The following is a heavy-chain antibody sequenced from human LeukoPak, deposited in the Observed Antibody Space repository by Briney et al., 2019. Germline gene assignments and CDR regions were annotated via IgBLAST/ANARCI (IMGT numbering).Heavy chain of an antibody. CDR3: ARVPRDSSSWYVY. CDR2: FDPEEGKT. V-gene: IGHV1-24*01. J-gene: IGHJ4*02. D-gene: IGHD6-13*01. Sequence: ASVKVSCKVSGYRLNELSIHWVRQGPGKGLEWMGGFDPEEGKTIYAQKLQGRVSMTEDTSTDTAFMELSSLRSEDTAVYYCARVPRDSSSWYVYWGQGTLVTVSS. CDR1: GYRLNELS.